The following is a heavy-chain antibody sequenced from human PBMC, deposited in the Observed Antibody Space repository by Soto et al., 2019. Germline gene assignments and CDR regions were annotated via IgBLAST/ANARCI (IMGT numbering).Heavy chain of an antibody. CDR2: INHSGST. CDR3: ARGRCSSTSCLPIQH. D-gene: IGHD2-2*01. CDR1: GGSFSGYY. V-gene: IGHV4-34*01. Sequence: QVQLQQWGAGLLKPSETLSLTCAVYGGSFSGYYWSWIRQPPGKGLEWIGEINHSGSTNYNPSLKSRVTISVDTSKNQFSLKLGSVTAADTAVYYCARGRCSSTSCLPIQHWGQGTLVTVSS. J-gene: IGHJ1*01.